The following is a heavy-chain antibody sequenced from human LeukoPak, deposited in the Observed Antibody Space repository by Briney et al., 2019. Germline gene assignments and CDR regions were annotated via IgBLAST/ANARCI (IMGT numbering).Heavy chain of an antibody. CDR1: AGSISSYY. CDR3: ARHSASGGNFFQH. D-gene: IGHD3-16*01. Sequence: SETPCLTSTVDAGSISSYYWSWNRQPQEKGLEWIGYIFYSGRPTYNPSLKSRVTISVDTSKDQCSLKVRSVTAADTAVYYCARHSASGGNFFQHWGQGTLVRVSS. J-gene: IGHJ1*01. CDR2: IFYSGRP. V-gene: IGHV4-59*08.